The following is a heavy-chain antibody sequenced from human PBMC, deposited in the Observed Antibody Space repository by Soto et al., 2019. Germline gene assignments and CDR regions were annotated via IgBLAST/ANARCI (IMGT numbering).Heavy chain of an antibody. CDR2: IYYSGST. CDR1: GGSISSYY. D-gene: IGHD1-26*01. CDR3: ARGLWSVGAYIFDY. J-gene: IGHJ4*02. Sequence: QVQLQESGPGLVKPSETLSLTCTVSGGSISSYYWSWIRQPPGKGLEWIGYIYYSGSTNYNPSLKSRVTISVDTSKNQFSLKLRSVTAADTAVYYCARGLWSVGAYIFDYWGQGTLVTVSS. V-gene: IGHV4-59*01.